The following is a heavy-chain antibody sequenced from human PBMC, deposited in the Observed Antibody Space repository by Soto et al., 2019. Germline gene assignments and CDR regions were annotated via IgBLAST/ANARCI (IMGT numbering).Heavy chain of an antibody. D-gene: IGHD6-19*01. CDR1: GFTFSSYG. Sequence: PGGSLRLSCAASGFTFSSYGMHWVRQAPGKGLEWVAVIWYDGSNKYYADSVKGRFTISRDNSKNTLYLQMNSLRAEDTAVYYCARHVNLPLAGTGFDSWGRGTLVTVSS. CDR3: ARHVNLPLAGTGFDS. J-gene: IGHJ4*02. CDR2: IWYDGSNK. V-gene: IGHV3-33*01.